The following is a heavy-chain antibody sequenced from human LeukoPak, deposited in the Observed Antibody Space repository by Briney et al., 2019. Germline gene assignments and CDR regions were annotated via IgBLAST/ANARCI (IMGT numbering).Heavy chain of an antibody. J-gene: IGHJ4*02. D-gene: IGHD3-16*01. Sequence: GSLRLSCAASGFTFSSYGMNWVRQAPGKGLEWVSYISSSSTIYYADSVKGRFTISRDNAKNSLYLQMNSLRAEDTAVYYCASAHGGSHYGGQGTLVTVSS. CDR3: ASAHGGSHY. CDR1: GFTFSSYG. CDR2: ISSSSTI. V-gene: IGHV3-48*01.